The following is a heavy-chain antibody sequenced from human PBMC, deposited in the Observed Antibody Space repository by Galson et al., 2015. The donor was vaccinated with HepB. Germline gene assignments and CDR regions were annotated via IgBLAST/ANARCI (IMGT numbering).Heavy chain of an antibody. CDR3: ADSLPGGHYNSGSYPYYYFAMDV. Sequence: SLRLSCAVSGITFPSYTMHWVRQAPGKGLEWVAVISYDGSNTLHADSVKGRFTVSRDNSKNTLYLQMNSLRPEDTAVYYCADSLPGGHYNSGSYPYYYFAMDVWGQGTTVTVSS. V-gene: IGHV3-30-3*01. D-gene: IGHD3-10*01. J-gene: IGHJ6*02. CDR1: GITFPSYT. CDR2: ISYDGSNT.